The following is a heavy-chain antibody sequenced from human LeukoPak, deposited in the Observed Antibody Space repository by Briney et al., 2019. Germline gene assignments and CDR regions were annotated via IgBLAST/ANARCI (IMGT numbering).Heavy chain of an antibody. CDR3: AREVVNYYDSSGYYRTGFDY. Sequence: SETLSLTCTVSAGSISRTSYFWGWIRQPPGGGLEWIGEIYHSGSTNYNPSLKSRVTISVDKSKDQFSLKLSSVTAADTAVYYCAREVVNYYDSSGYYRTGFDYWGQGTLVTVSS. V-gene: IGHV4-39*07. CDR2: IYHSGST. J-gene: IGHJ4*02. D-gene: IGHD3-22*01. CDR1: AGSISRTSYF.